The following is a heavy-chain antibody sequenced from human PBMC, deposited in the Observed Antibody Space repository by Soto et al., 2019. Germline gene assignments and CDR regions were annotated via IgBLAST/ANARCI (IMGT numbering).Heavy chain of an antibody. CDR1: GGSFSGYY. V-gene: IGHV4-34*01. CDR3: ARGRWDLRFDY. CDR2: INHSGST. D-gene: IGHD1-26*01. Sequence: QVQLQQWGAGLLKPSETLSLTCAVYGGSFSGYYWSWIRQPPGKGLEWIGEINHSGSTNYNPSLKSRVTISVDTSKNQFSLKLSSVTAADTALYYCARGRWDLRFDYWGKGTLVTVSS. J-gene: IGHJ4*02.